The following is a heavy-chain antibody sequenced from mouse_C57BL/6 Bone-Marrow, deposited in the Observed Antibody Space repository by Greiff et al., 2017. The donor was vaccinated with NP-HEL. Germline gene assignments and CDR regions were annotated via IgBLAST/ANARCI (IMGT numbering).Heavy chain of an antibody. J-gene: IGHJ2*01. CDR3: TRDHYYGSSCFDY. V-gene: IGHV5-9-1*02. CDR2: ISSGGDYI. D-gene: IGHD1-1*01. Sequence: EVKLMESGEGLVKPGGSLKLSCAASGFTFSSYAMSWVRQTPEKRLEWVAYISSGGDYIYYADTVKGRFTISRDNARNTLYLQMSSLKSEDTAMYYCTRDHYYGSSCFDYWGQGTTLTVSS. CDR1: GFTFSSYA.